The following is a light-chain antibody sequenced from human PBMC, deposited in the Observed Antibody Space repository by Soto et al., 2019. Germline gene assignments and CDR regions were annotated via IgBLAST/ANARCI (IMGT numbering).Light chain of an antibody. CDR3: QQYESFRT. CDR1: QSVSSRF. V-gene: IGKV3-20*01. J-gene: IGKJ1*01. Sequence: EIVLTQSPGTLSLSPGERATLSCRASQSVSSRFLAWYQQKHGQAPKVLIYGASTRATGIPDRFSGSGSGTDFTLTISRLEPEDFAVYYCQQYESFRTFGQGTKVEMK. CDR2: GAS.